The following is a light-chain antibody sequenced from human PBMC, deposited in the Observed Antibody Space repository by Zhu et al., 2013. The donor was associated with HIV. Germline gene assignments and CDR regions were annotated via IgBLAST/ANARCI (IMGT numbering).Light chain of an antibody. J-gene: IGKJ4*02. CDR2: DAS. V-gene: IGKV1-13*02. CDR1: QGIGSA. Sequence: AVQLTQSPSSLSASVGDRVTITCRASQGIGSALAWYQQKPGKAPNLLIYDASSLESGVPSRFSGTGSGTDFTLTISSLQPEDFATYYCLQYNTYPSLTIAGGTNVEIK. CDR3: LQYNTYPSLT.